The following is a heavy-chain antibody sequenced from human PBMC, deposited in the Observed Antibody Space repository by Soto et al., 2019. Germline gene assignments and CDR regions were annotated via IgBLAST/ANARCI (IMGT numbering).Heavy chain of an antibody. CDR1: GFALSNSW. D-gene: IGHD3-10*01. Sequence: EVQLVESGGGLVQPGESLRLSCVASGFALSNSWINWVRHAPGKGLEWVANIKQDGSEKNYVDSVKGRFTISRDNARNSLYLQMNSLRAEDTAAYYCATETSTGGCWGQGTLVTVSS. J-gene: IGHJ4*02. V-gene: IGHV3-7*05. CDR3: ATETSTGGC. CDR2: IKQDGSEK.